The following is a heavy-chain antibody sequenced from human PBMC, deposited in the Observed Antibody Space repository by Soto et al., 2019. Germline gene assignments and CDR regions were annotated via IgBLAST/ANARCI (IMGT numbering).Heavy chain of an antibody. V-gene: IGHV1-69*01. CDR2: IIPIFGTA. Sequence: QVQLVQSGAEVKKPGSSVKVSCKASGGTFSSYAISWVRQAPGQGLEWMGGIIPIFGTANYAQKFQGRDTITADESTSTAYMELSSLRSEDTAVYYCARDLVGYCSGGSCYGYYYYGMDVWGQGTTVTVSS. D-gene: IGHD2-15*01. CDR3: ARDLVGYCSGGSCYGYYYYGMDV. CDR1: GGTFSSYA. J-gene: IGHJ6*02.